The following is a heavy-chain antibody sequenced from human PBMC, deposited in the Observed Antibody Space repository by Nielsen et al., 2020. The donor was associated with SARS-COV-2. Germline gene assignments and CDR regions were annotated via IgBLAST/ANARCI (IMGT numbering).Heavy chain of an antibody. V-gene: IGHV3-23*01. CDR2: ISGRGHKS. J-gene: IGHJ3*01. CDR3: AKENFESTDYGEDAFDV. Sequence: GSLRLSCAASGFTFSDYVMTWVRQAPGKGLEWVSGISGRGHKSFYADSVKGRFTISRDNFKNMVYLEMHSLRAEDTALYYCAKENFESTDYGEDAFDVWGQGTLVTVSS. D-gene: IGHD4/OR15-4a*01. CDR1: GFTFSDYV.